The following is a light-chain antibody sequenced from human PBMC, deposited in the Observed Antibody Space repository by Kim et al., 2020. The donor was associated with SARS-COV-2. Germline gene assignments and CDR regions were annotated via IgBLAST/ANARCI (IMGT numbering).Light chain of an antibody. CDR1: SSDVGGYNY. Sequence: QSSTLSCHGTSSDVGGYNYFSWYQQHPGEVPKLIIYDVSNRPSAVSKCLSGSKSGNTASLTISGLQAEDEADYYCSSCTSSSTYVFGTGTKVTVL. CDR3: SSCTSSSTYV. J-gene: IGLJ1*01. V-gene: IGLV2-14*03. CDR2: DVS.